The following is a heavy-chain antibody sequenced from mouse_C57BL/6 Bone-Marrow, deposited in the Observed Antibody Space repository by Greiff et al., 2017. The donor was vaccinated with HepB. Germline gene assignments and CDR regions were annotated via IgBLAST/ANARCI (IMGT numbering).Heavy chain of an antibody. J-gene: IGHJ4*01. Sequence: QVQLQQSGAELAKPGASVKLSCKASGYTFTSYWMHWVKQRPGQGLEWIGYNNPSSGYTKYNQKFKDKATLTADKSSSTAYMQLSSLAYEDSAVYYCARSRWLLRYAMDYWGQGTSVTVSS. CDR3: ARSRWLLRYAMDY. CDR1: GYTFTSYW. V-gene: IGHV1-7*01. D-gene: IGHD2-3*01. CDR2: NNPSSGYT.